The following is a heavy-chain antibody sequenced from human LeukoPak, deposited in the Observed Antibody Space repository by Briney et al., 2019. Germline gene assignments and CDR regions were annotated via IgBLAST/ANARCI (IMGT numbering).Heavy chain of an antibody. CDR3: TTGLAAAGSRWSDY. CDR2: IKSKTDGGTT. V-gene: IGHV3-15*01. CDR1: GFTFSNAW. Sequence: GGFLRLSCAASGFTFSNAWMSWVRQAPGKGLEWVGRIKSKTDGGTTDYAAPVKGRFTISRDDSKNTLYLQMNSLKTEDTAVYYCTTGLAAAGSRWSDYWGQGTLVTVSS. D-gene: IGHD6-13*01. J-gene: IGHJ4*02.